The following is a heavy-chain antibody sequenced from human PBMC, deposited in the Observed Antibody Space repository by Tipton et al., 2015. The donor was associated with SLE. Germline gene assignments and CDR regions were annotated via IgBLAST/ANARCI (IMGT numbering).Heavy chain of an antibody. CDR2: IYSSEIT. Sequence: TLSLTCTVSGGSISFDYWSWIRKSAGRGLEWIGRIYSSEITNYNPSFKSRVTMSVDTSKNQFSLKLSSVTAADTAVYYCVRGYNYGPGYYFDYWGRGTLVTVSS. CDR1: GGSISFDY. J-gene: IGHJ4*02. D-gene: IGHD5-24*01. V-gene: IGHV4-4*07. CDR3: VRGYNYGPGYYFDY.